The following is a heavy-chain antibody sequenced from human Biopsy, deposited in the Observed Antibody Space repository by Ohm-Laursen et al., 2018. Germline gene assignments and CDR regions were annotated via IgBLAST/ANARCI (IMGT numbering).Heavy chain of an antibody. CDR2: FYHSGST. CDR1: GYSISSGYN. D-gene: IGHD3-16*01. V-gene: IGHV4-38-2*02. J-gene: IGHJ6*02. Sequence: SETLSLTCTVSGYSISSGYNWGWIRQPPGKGLEWIGSFYHSGSTYYNPSLKSRVAMSVDTSKNKFSLRSVSAADTAVYFCARALDYYDPYYYYAMDVWGQGTSVTVSS. CDR3: ARALDYYDPYYYYAMDV.